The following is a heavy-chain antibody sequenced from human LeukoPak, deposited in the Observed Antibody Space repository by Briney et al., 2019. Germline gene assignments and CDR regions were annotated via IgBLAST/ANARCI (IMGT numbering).Heavy chain of an antibody. CDR1: GGSISSYY. J-gene: IGHJ4*02. CDR2: IYYSGST. CDR3: AREGPAVAFDY. Sequence: SETLSLTCTVSGGSISSYYWSWIRQPPGKGLEWIGYIYYSGSTNYNPSLKSRVTIPVDTSKNQFSLKLSSVTAADTAVYYCAREGPAVAFDYCGQGTLVTVSS. V-gene: IGHV4-59*01. D-gene: IGHD2-2*01.